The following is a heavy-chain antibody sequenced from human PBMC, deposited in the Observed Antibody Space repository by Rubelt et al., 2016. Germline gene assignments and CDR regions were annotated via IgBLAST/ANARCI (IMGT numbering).Heavy chain of an antibody. CDR1: GGSISGYY. Sequence: QVQLQESGPGLVKPSETLSLTCSVSGGSISGYYWNWIRQPPGKGLEWIGYVYSSGSTNYNPSLKSRVTISVDSSKNQFSLKLSAGTAAETAVYYWAGRGGSSGYYYFDYSGQGTLVTVSS. CDR2: VYSSGST. V-gene: IGHV4-59*01. CDR3: AGRGGSSGYYYFDY. D-gene: IGHD3-22*01. J-gene: IGHJ4*02.